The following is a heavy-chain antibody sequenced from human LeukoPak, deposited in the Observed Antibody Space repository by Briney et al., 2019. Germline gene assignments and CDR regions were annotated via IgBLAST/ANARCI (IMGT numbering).Heavy chain of an antibody. CDR2: IYSSGRT. CDR1: GGSISSSTYY. CDR3: ARDGGYCSGGSCYPFDY. J-gene: IGHJ4*02. D-gene: IGHD2-15*01. Sequence: KPSEALSLTCTVSGGSISSSTYYWGWIRQPPGKGLEWIGSIYSSGRTYYNPSLKSRVTISVDTSKNQFSLNLSSVTAADTAVYYCARDGGYCSGGSCYPFDYWGQGTPVIVSS. V-gene: IGHV4-39*07.